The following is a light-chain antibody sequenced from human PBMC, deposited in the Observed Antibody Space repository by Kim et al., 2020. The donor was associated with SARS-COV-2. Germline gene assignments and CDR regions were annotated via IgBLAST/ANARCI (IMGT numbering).Light chain of an antibody. Sequence: SVGDRGTITCRASQSSSRRLAWFQQMPGIAPKPLFYMASNLGNGVPSRFSGSGSGTNFTLTISSLQPDDFATYYCQQYNNYSPWTFGQGTKVEIK. J-gene: IGKJ1*01. CDR2: MAS. CDR3: QQYNNYSPWT. CDR1: QSSSRR. V-gene: IGKV1-5*03.